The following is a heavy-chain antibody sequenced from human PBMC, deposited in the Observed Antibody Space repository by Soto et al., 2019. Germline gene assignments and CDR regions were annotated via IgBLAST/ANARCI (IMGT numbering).Heavy chain of an antibody. J-gene: IGHJ6*02. CDR2: ISGSGGST. Sequence: EVQLLESGGGLVQPGGSLRLSCAASGFTFSSYAMSWVRQAPGKGLEWVSAISGSGGSTYYADSVKGRFTISRDNSKNTLYLQMNSLRAEDTAVYYCAKDLEVGVTNYYGMDVWGQGTTVTVSS. CDR1: GFTFSSYA. V-gene: IGHV3-23*01. D-gene: IGHD1-26*01. CDR3: AKDLEVGVTNYYGMDV.